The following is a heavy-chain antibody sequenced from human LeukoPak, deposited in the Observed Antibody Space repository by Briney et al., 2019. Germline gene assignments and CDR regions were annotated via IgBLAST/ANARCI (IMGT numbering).Heavy chain of an antibody. CDR3: ARAPIYEEVVVAAEYYFDY. J-gene: IGHJ4*02. Sequence: SVKVSCKASGGTFSSYAISWVRQAPGQGLEWMGGIIPIFGTANYAQKFQGRVTITADESTSTAYVELSSLRSEDTAVYYCARAPIYEEVVVAAEYYFDYWGQGTLVTVSS. CDR1: GGTFSSYA. V-gene: IGHV1-69*13. D-gene: IGHD2-15*01. CDR2: IIPIFGTA.